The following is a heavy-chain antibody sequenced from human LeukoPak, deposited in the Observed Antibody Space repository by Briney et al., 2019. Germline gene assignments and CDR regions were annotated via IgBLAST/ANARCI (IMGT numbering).Heavy chain of an antibody. J-gene: IGHJ4*02. D-gene: IGHD1-26*01. V-gene: IGHV4-59*01. CDR1: GGSISSYY. CDR2: IYYSGST. CDR3: ARVRYSGSYLFDC. Sequence: SETLSLTCTVSGGSISSYYWSWIRQPPGKGLEWIGYIYYSGSTNYNPSLKSRVTISVDTSKNQFSLKLSSVTAADTAVYYCARVRYSGSYLFDCWGQGTLVTVSS.